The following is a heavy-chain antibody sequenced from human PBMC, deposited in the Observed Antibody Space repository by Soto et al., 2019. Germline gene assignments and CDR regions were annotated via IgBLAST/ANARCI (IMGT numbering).Heavy chain of an antibody. V-gene: IGHV1-69*02. Sequence: QVQLGHSGAEVKKPGSSVKVSCKASGGTFSSYTISWVRQAPGQGLEWLGRISPILGIANYALKFQGRVPITADKATSTAYMELRSVSSEDTAVYYCARAWLRVYCSGCSCPLDYLGQGTLVTVCS. CDR3: ARAWLRVYCSGCSCPLDY. CDR1: GGTFSSYT. J-gene: IGHJ4*02. D-gene: IGHD2-15*01. CDR2: ISPILGIA.